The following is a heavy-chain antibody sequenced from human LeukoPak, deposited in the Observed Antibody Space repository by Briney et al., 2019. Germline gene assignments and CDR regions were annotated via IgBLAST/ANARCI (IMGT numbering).Heavy chain of an antibody. D-gene: IGHD6-6*01. CDR1: GGTFSSYA. Sequence: ASVKVSCKASGGTFSSYAISWVRQAPGHGLEWMGGIIPIFGTANYAQKFQGRVTITADESTSTAYMELSSLRSEDTAVYYCARDGSSYNWFDPWGQGTLVTVSS. J-gene: IGHJ5*02. CDR2: IIPIFGTA. CDR3: ARDGSSYNWFDP. V-gene: IGHV1-69*13.